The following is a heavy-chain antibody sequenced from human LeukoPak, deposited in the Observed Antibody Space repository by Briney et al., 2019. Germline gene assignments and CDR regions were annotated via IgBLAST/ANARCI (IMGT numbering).Heavy chain of an antibody. V-gene: IGHV3-9*01. CDR3: AKSSGYDLGRHADY. Sequence: GGSLRLSCAASGFTFDDYAMHCVREALGKGLEWVSGISWNSGSIGYADSVKGRFTISRDNAKNSLYLQMNSLRAEDTALYYCAKSSGYDLGRHADYWGQGTLVTVSS. D-gene: IGHD5-12*01. CDR2: ISWNSGSI. J-gene: IGHJ4*02. CDR1: GFTFDDYA.